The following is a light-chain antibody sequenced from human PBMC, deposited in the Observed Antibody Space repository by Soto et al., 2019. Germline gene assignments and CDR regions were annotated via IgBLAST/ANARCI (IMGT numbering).Light chain of an antibody. CDR2: EVS. J-gene: IGLJ1*01. Sequence: QSDLAQPASGSGSPGQSIPISCTGTSSDVGSYNLVSWYQQHPGKAPKLMIYEVSKRPSGVSNRFSGSKSGNTASLTISGLQAEDEADYYCCSYAGSSTPYVFGTGTKVTVL. V-gene: IGLV2-23*02. CDR3: CSYAGSSTPYV. CDR1: SSDVGSYNL.